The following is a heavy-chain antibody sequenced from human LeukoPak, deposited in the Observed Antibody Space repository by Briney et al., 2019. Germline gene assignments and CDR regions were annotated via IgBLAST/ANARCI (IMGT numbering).Heavy chain of an antibody. Sequence: GGSLRLSCAASRFTFSSYWMHWVRQAPGKGLVWVSRINTDGSSTSYADSVKGRFTISRDNAKNTLYLQMNSLRAEDTAVYYCARESLLIAAPFDYWGQGTLVTVSS. CDR1: RFTFSSYW. CDR2: INTDGSST. CDR3: ARESLLIAAPFDY. V-gene: IGHV3-74*01. J-gene: IGHJ4*02. D-gene: IGHD6-6*01.